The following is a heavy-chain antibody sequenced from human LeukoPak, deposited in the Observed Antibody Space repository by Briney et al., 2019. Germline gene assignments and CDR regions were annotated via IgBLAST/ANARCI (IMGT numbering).Heavy chain of an antibody. CDR1: GYTFTSYD. Sequence: ASVKVSCKASGYTFTSYDINWVRQATGQGLEWMGWMNPNSGNTGYAQKFQGRVTMTRNTSISTAYMELSSLRSEDTAVYYCVRGLSSGWYSYYYMDVWGKGTTVTVSS. CDR3: VRGLSSGWYSYYYMDV. J-gene: IGHJ6*03. V-gene: IGHV1-8*01. D-gene: IGHD6-19*01. CDR2: MNPNSGNT.